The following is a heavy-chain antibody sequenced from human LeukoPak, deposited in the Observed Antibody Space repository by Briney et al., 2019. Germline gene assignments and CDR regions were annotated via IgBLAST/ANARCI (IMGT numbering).Heavy chain of an antibody. D-gene: IGHD6-13*01. Sequence: TLSLTCTVSGGSISSGGYYWSWIRQHPGKGLEWIGYIYYSGSTSYNPSLKSRVTISVDTSKNQFSLKLSSVTAADTAMYYCARCRIAAGSIWEDYWGQGTLSPSPQ. CDR2: IYYSGST. V-gene: IGHV4-31*03. CDR1: GGSISSGGYY. CDR3: ARCRIAAGSIWEDY. J-gene: IGHJ4*02.